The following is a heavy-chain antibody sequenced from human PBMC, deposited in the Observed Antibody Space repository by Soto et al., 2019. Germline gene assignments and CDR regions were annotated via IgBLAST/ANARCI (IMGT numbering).Heavy chain of an antibody. D-gene: IGHD6-13*01. CDR2: INHSGST. V-gene: IGHV4-34*01. J-gene: IGHJ4*02. CDR3: ARWSSSKIFDY. CDR1: GGSFSGYY. Sequence: SETLSLTCAVYGGSFSGYYWSWIRQPPGKGLEWIGEINHSGSTNYNPSLKSRVTISVDTSKNQFSLKLSSVTAADTAVYYCARWSSSKIFDYWGQGTLVTVSS.